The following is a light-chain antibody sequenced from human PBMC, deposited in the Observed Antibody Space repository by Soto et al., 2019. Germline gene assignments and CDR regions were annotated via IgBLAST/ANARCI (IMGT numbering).Light chain of an antibody. V-gene: IGLV4-69*01. CDR2: LNSDGSH. J-gene: IGLJ2*01. CDR1: SGHSYYA. Sequence: QLVLTQSPSASASLGASVKLTCTLSSGHSYYAIAWHRQQPEKGPRYLMKLNSDGSHSKGDGIPDRFSGSSSGAERYLTISSLQSEDEADYYCQTWGTGGVVFGGGTKLTVL. CDR3: QTWGTGGVV.